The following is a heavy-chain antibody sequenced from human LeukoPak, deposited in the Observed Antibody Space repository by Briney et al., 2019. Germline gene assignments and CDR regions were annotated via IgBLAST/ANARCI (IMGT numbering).Heavy chain of an antibody. J-gene: IGHJ3*02. CDR1: GFTFSSYG. CDR2: IWYDGSNK. D-gene: IGHD4-11*01. Sequence: PGGSLRLSCAASGFTFSSYGMHWVRQAPGKGLEWVAVIWYDGSNKYYADSVKGRFTISRDNSKNTLYLQMNSLRAEDTAVYYCASYLQYDAFDIWGQGTMVTVSS. CDR3: ASYLQYDAFDI. V-gene: IGHV3-33*01.